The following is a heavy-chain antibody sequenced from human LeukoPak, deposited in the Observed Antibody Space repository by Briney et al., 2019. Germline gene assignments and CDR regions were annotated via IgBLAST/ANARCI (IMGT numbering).Heavy chain of an antibody. Sequence: SETLSLTCTVSGGSISSYYWSWIRQPQGKGLEWIGYIYYSGSTNYNPSLKSRVTISVETSKNKFSLKLSSVTAADTAVYYSARCGSGKVDYWGQGTLVTVSS. D-gene: IGHD3-10*01. CDR3: ARCGSGKVDY. CDR2: IYYSGST. J-gene: IGHJ4*02. V-gene: IGHV4-59*08. CDR1: GGSISSYY.